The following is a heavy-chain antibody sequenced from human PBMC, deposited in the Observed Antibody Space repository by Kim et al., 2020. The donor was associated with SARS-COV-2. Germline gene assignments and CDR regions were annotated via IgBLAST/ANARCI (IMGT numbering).Heavy chain of an antibody. Sequence: GGSLRLSCAASGFTFSDYYMSWIRQAPGKGLEWVSYISSSGSTIYYADSVKGRFTISRDNAKNSLYLQMNSLRAEDTAVYYCARVVQGITMIVVVKPYYYYGMDVWGQGTTVTVSS. CDR3: ARVVQGITMIVVVKPYYYYGMDV. V-gene: IGHV3-11*01. CDR2: ISSSGSTI. J-gene: IGHJ6*02. CDR1: GFTFSDYY. D-gene: IGHD3-22*01.